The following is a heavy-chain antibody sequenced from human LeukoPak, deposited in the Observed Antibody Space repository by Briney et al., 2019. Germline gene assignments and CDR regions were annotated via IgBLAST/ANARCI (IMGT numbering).Heavy chain of an antibody. CDR1: GFTFSSYA. CDR3: AKVDYYDSSGYNDY. CDR2: ISYDGSNK. D-gene: IGHD3-22*01. Sequence: GGSLRLSCAASGFTFSSYAMHWVRQAPGKGLEWVAVISYDGSNKYYADSVKGRFTISRDNSKNMLYLQMNSLRAEDTAVYYCAKVDYYDSSGYNDYWGQGTLVTVSS. V-gene: IGHV3-30-3*01. J-gene: IGHJ4*02.